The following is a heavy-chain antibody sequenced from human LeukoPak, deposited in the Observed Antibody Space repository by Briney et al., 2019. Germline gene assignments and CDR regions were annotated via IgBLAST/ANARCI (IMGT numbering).Heavy chain of an antibody. Sequence: GRSLRLSCAASGFIFSSYAMHWVRQAPGKGLEWVAVISYDGSNKYYADSVKGRFTISRDNSKNTLYLQMNSLRAEDTAVYYCARAGYDSSGYYRRPFDYWGQGTLVTVSS. CDR1: GFIFSSYA. J-gene: IGHJ4*02. CDR2: ISYDGSNK. CDR3: ARAGYDSSGYYRRPFDY. D-gene: IGHD3-22*01. V-gene: IGHV3-30-3*01.